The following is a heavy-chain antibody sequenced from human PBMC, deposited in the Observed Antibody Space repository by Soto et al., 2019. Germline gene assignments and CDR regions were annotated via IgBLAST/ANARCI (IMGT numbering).Heavy chain of an antibody. J-gene: IGHJ4*01. CDR3: GGQDYGAKGYYFEN. V-gene: IGHV4-39*01. CDR1: NGSISSRSSY. D-gene: IGHD4-17*01. Sequence: QLQLQESSSGLVKPSETLSLTCIVSNGSISSRSSYWGWIRQTPGKGLEWIGSIYYIGNTYYNPSLKSRVTISIDTSKTQFSLKMNSVTAADTAVYFCGGQDYGAKGYYFENCG. CDR2: IYYIGNT.